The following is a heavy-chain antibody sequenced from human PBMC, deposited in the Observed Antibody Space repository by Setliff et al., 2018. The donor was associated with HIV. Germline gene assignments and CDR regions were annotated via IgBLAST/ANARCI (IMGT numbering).Heavy chain of an antibody. CDR1: GYTFTGYY. V-gene: IGHV1-2*02. Sequence: VSVKVSCKASGYTFTGYYMHWVRQDPGQGLEGMGWINPNNCDTNYAQKFQGRVTRTRDTSISTAYMELGRLRSDDTAVYFCAREGITICYFYYFAVDVWGQGTTVTVSS. D-gene: IGHD3-9*01. J-gene: IGHJ6*02. CDR3: AREGITICYFYYFAVDV. CDR2: INPNNCDT.